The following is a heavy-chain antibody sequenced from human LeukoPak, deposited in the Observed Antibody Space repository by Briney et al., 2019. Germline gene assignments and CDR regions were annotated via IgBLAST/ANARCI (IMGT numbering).Heavy chain of an antibody. CDR1: GFTFSNYA. J-gene: IGHJ3*02. CDR2: ITGSGIST. CDR3: AKDNTKTTIDAFDI. Sequence: GGSLRLSCAASGFTFSNYAMTWFRQAPGKGLEWASGITGSGISTYYADSVKGRFTISRDNSKNTLYLQMNTLRAEDTAIYYCAKDNTKTTIDAFDIWGQGTMVTVSS. D-gene: IGHD4-17*01. V-gene: IGHV3-23*01.